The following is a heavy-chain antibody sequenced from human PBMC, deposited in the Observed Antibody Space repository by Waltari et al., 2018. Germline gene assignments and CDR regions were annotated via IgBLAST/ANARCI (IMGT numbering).Heavy chain of an antibody. CDR3: ARHTYGEGVDWYFDL. V-gene: IGHV4-38-2*01. CDR1: GYSISSGYY. CDR2: IYHSGST. Sequence: QVQLQESGPGLVKPSETLSLTCAVSGYSISSGYYWGWIRQPPGKGLGWIGSIYHSGSTYYSPSLKSRVTISVDTSKNQFSLKLSSVTAADTAVYYCARHTYGEGVDWYFDLWGRGTLVTVSS. J-gene: IGHJ2*01. D-gene: IGHD4-17*01.